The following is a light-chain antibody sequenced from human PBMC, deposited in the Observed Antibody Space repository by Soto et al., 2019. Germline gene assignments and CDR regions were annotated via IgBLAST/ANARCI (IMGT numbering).Light chain of an antibody. CDR1: QSISSW. Sequence: DIQMTQSPSTLSASVGDRVTITCRASQSISSWLAWYQQKPGKAPKLLIHKASTLERGVPSRFSGSGSGTEFTLTISSLQPDDFATYHCQQYDRYSRGAFGQGTKVEVK. CDR3: QQYDRYSRGA. CDR2: KAS. J-gene: IGKJ1*01. V-gene: IGKV1-5*03.